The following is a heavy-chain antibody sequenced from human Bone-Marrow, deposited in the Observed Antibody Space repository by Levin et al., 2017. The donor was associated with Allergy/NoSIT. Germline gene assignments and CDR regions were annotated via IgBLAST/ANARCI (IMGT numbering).Heavy chain of an antibody. CDR1: GFTFSSYA. Sequence: GESLKISCAASGFTFSSYAMSWVRQAPGKGLEWVSAISGSGGSTYYADSVKGRFTISRDNSKNTLYLQMNSLRAEDTAVYYCAKYSGGWYTPRQDYWGQGTLVTVSS. CDR2: ISGSGGST. D-gene: IGHD6-19*01. V-gene: IGHV3-23*01. CDR3: AKYSGGWYTPRQDY. J-gene: IGHJ4*02.